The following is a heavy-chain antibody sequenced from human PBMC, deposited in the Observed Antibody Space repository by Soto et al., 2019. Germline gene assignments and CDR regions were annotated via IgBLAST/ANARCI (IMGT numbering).Heavy chain of an antibody. J-gene: IGHJ5*02. D-gene: IGHD3-10*01. CDR2: IYYSGST. CDR1: GGSISSYY. CDR3: ARRVVRGVISNWFDP. Sequence: PSETLSLTCTVSGGSISSYYWSWIRQPPGKGLEWIGYIYYSGSTNYNPSLKSRVTISVDTSKNQFSLKLSSVTAADTAVYYCARRVVRGVISNWFDPWGQGTLVTVSS. V-gene: IGHV4-59*08.